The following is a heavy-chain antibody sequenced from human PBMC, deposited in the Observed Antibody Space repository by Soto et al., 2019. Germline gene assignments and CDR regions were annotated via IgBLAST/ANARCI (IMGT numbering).Heavy chain of an antibody. CDR1: GGSISSGDYY. Sequence: SETLSLTCTVSGGSISSGDYYWSWIRQPPGKGLEWIGYIYYSGSTYYNPSLKSRVTISVDTSKNQFSLKLSSVTAADTAVYYCARVSYYDRSGYYPYDYWGQGTLVTVSS. D-gene: IGHD3-22*01. CDR2: IYYSGST. J-gene: IGHJ4*02. CDR3: ARVSYYDRSGYYPYDY. V-gene: IGHV4-30-4*01.